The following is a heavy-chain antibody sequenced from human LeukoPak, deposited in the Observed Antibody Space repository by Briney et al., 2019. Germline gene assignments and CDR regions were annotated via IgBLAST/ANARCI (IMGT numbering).Heavy chain of an antibody. CDR3: ARENRGDSGIDY. CDR2: ISYDGSNK. J-gene: IGHJ4*02. D-gene: IGHD1-26*01. V-gene: IGHV3-30-3*01. CDR1: GFTFSSYA. Sequence: QPGGSLRLSCAASGFTFSSYAMHWVRQAPGKGLEWVAVISYDGSNKYYADSVKGRFTISRENSKNTLYLQMNSLRAEDTAVYYCARENRGDSGIDYWGQGPLVTVSS.